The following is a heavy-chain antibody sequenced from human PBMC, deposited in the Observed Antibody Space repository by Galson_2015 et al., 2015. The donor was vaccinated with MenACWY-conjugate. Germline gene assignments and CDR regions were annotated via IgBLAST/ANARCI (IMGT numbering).Heavy chain of an antibody. V-gene: IGHV6-1*01. CDR3: ARGVTRTSGTINWYFDF. CDR1: GDSVSSHSAA. CDR2: TYYRSRWHN. Sequence: CAISGDSVSSHSAAWTWIRQSPSRGLEWLGRTYYRSRWHNDYAVSVESRITINLDTSRNQLSLQLSSVTPEDTAVYYCARGVTRTSGTINWYFDFWGRGTLVTVSS. D-gene: IGHD6-13*01. J-gene: IGHJ2*01.